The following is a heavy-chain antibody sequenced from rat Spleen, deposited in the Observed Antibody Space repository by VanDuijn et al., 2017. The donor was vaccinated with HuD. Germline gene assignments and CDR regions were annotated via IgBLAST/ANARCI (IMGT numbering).Heavy chain of an antibody. CDR3: VRHDDY. CDR1: GFTFSDYY. Sequence: EVQLVESDGGLVQPGRSLKLSCATSGFTFSDYYMAWVRQAPTKGLDWVATISYDGSTTYYRDSVKGRFTISRDDGKSTLYLEMDSLRSEDMATYYCVRHDDYWGQGVMVTVSS. V-gene: IGHV5-29*01. J-gene: IGHJ2*01. CDR2: ISYDGSTT.